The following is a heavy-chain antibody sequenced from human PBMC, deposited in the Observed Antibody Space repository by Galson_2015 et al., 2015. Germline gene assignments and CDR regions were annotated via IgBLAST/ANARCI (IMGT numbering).Heavy chain of an antibody. D-gene: IGHD3-22*01. J-gene: IGHJ4*02. V-gene: IGHV3-30*18. CDR2: ISSDGSNK. Sequence: SLRLSCAASGFTFSSYSMNWVRQAPGKGLEWVAVISSDGSNKYYADSVKGRFTISRDNSKNTLYLQMNSLRAEDTAVYYCAKSKDYEVEYYFDYWGQGTLVTVSS. CDR1: GFTFSSYS. CDR3: AKSKDYEVEYYFDY.